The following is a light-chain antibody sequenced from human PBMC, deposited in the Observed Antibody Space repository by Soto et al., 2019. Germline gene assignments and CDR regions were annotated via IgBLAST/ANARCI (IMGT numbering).Light chain of an antibody. CDR3: AAWEDSLNGPV. Sequence: QSVLTQPPSASAAPGQRVTISCSGSSSNIGSNAVNWYQQFPGTAPKLLLFTNDRRPSGVPDRVSGFKSGTSAALAISGLQSGDEAVYYCAAWEDSLNGPVFGGGTKLTVL. CDR2: TND. CDR1: SSNIGSNA. V-gene: IGLV1-44*01. J-gene: IGLJ2*01.